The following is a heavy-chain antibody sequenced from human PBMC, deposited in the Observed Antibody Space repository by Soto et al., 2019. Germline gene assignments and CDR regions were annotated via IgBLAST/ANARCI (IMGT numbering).Heavy chain of an antibody. CDR2: ITSDTTFT. CDR3: VRNSSRLDY. V-gene: IGHV3-21*01. D-gene: IGHD2-2*01. Sequence: EVQLVETGGGLVKPGGSLRVSCAASGLTFNSYSMAWVRQAPGKGLEWVSSITSDTTFTLYADSVKGRFTMSRDNAKNSLYLQMSSLRVEDTAVYYCVRNSSRLDYWGQGAPVTVSS. CDR1: GLTFNSYS. J-gene: IGHJ4*02.